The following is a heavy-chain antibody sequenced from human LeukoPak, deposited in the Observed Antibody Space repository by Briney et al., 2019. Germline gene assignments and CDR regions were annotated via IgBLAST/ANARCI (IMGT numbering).Heavy chain of an antibody. CDR2: MNPNSGNT. J-gene: IGHJ5*02. V-gene: IGHV1-8*01. D-gene: IGHD3-22*01. CDR1: GYTCTSYD. CDR3: ARGKIGKGGPRWFDP. Sequence: ASVKVSCKASGYTCTSYDINWVRQATGQGLEWMGWMNPNSGNTGYAQKFQGRVTMTRNTSISTAYMELSSLRSEDTAVYYCARGKIGKGGPRWFDPWGQGTLVTVSS.